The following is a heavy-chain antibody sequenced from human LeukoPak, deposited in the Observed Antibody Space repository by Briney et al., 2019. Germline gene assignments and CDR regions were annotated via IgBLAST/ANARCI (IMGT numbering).Heavy chain of an antibody. CDR2: ISYDGSNK. CDR3: ASQFGHRERSGWYTMNYLFDY. Sequence: GGSLRLSCAASGFTFSSYAMHWVRQAPGKGLEWVAVISYDGSNKYYADSVKGRFTISRDNSKNTLYLQMNSLRAEDTAVYYRASQFGHRERSGWYTMNYLFDYLGQGTLVTVSS. J-gene: IGHJ4*02. CDR1: GFTFSSYA. D-gene: IGHD6-19*01. V-gene: IGHV3-30-3*01.